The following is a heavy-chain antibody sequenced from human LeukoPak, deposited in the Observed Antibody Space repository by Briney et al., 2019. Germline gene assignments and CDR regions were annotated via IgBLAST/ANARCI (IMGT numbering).Heavy chain of an antibody. Sequence: SENLSLTCAASGDSFIGYFWTWIRQAPGKGLEWIGDINHSGRTNYSPSLQRRGSISVDTSKNQFSLNLTSVTVADTAIYYCARTSGFFDSSGFYQQNPYYFQYWGQGVLVTVSS. J-gene: IGHJ4*02. CDR3: ARTSGFFDSSGFYQQNPYYFQY. CDR2: INHSGRT. CDR1: GDSFIGYF. V-gene: IGHV4-34*01. D-gene: IGHD3-22*01.